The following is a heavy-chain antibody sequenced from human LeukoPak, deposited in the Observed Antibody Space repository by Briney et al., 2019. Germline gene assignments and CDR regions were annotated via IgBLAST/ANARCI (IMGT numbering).Heavy chain of an antibody. CDR3: ARDRGFTYYYDSRNAFDI. CDR2: IIPIFGTA. CDR1: GGTFSSYA. V-gene: IGHV1-69*06. J-gene: IGHJ3*02. Sequence: ASVKVSCKASGGTFSSYAISWVRQAPGQGLEWMGGIIPIFGTANYAQKFQGRVTITADKSTSTANMELSSLRSEDTAVYYCARDRGFTYYYDSRNAFDIWGQGTMVTVSS. D-gene: IGHD3-22*01.